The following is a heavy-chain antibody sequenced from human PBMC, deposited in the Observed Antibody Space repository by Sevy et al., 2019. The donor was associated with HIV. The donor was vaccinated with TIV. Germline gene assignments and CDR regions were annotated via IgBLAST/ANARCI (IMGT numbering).Heavy chain of an antibody. CDR2: INTLSDTI. CDR1: GLTFRRNS. J-gene: IGHJ4*02. Sequence: GGSLRLSCTASGLTFRRNSMNWVRQAPGKGLEWLAYINTLSDTIKYADSVKGGFTISRGNAKNSLYLQMNSLRVEDTAVYYCARDASVAAYYFDFWGQGTLVTVSS. CDR3: ARDASVAAYYFDF. D-gene: IGHD6-19*01. V-gene: IGHV3-48*01.